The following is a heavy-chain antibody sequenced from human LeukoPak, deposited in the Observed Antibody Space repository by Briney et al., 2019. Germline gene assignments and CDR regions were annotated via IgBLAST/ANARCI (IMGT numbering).Heavy chain of an antibody. D-gene: IGHD4-17*01. CDR3: ARDRALANYGDHHYYFDN. CDR2: VYYDGSI. Sequence: SETLSLTCTVSGDSITSGGYYWGWIRQPPGTGLAWIGSVYYDGSIFYNPSLESRVTISVDTSKNQFSLRLNSVTAADTAVYYCARDRALANYGDHHYYFDNWGQGIQVTVSS. V-gene: IGHV4-39*07. CDR1: GDSITSGGYY. J-gene: IGHJ4*02.